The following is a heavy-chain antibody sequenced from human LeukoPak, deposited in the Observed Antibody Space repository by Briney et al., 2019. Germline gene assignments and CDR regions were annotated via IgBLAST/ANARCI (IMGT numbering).Heavy chain of an antibody. J-gene: IGHJ4*02. CDR2: IYYSGST. V-gene: IGHV4-59*01. D-gene: IGHD6-13*01. Sequence: SETLSLTCTVSGGSIRSNYWSWIRQPPGKGLEWIGYIYYSGSTNYNPSLKSRVTMSVDTSKNQSSLKLSSVTAADTAVYYCTRDYSYYFDYWGQGTLVTVSS. CDR3: TRDYSYYFDY. CDR1: GGSIRSNY.